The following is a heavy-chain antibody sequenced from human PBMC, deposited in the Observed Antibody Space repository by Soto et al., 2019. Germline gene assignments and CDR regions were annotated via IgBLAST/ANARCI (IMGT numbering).Heavy chain of an antibody. CDR2: ISGYNGNT. V-gene: IGHV1-18*01. J-gene: IGHJ4*02. D-gene: IGHD6-13*01. CDR3: ARVIASAADFDY. Sequence: QVQLVQSGAEVKKPGASVKVSCKASGYTFTSYGIGWVRQAPGQGLEWMGWISGYNGNTNYAQKLQGRVTMTTDTSTSTAYTELRSLRSDDTAVYYCARVIASAADFDYWGQGTLVTVSS. CDR1: GYTFTSYG.